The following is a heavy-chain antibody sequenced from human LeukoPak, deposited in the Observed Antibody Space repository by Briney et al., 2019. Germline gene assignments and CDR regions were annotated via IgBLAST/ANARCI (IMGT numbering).Heavy chain of an antibody. V-gene: IGHV4-39*01. CDR3: ARVGLLVYFDY. CDR1: GGSISSYY. D-gene: IGHD2-15*01. CDR2: IFYSGST. J-gene: IGHJ4*02. Sequence: SETLSLTCTVSGGSISSYYWSWIRQPPGKGLEWIGSIFYSGSTYYNPSLKSRVTISVDTSKNQFSLKLSSVTAADTAVYYCARVGLLVYFDYWGQGTLVTVSS.